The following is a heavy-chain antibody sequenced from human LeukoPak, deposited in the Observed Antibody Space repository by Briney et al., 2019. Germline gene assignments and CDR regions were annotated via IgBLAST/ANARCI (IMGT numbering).Heavy chain of an antibody. D-gene: IGHD6-13*01. Sequence: SETLSLTCTVSGGSISSYYWSWIRQPPGKGLEWIGNIYYSGSTYYNPSLKSRVTMSVDTSKNQFSLRLSSVNAADTAVYYCARDILATSIAAPYYWGQGTLVTVSS. CDR1: GGSISSYY. CDR3: ARDILATSIAAPYY. CDR2: IYYSGST. J-gene: IGHJ4*02. V-gene: IGHV4-59*12.